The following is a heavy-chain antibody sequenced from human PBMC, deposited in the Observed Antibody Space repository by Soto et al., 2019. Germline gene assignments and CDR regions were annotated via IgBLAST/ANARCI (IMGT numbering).Heavy chain of an antibody. CDR3: ATHVVARFGVVIIPAAGYYYGMDV. D-gene: IGHD3-3*01. Sequence: VALTGTGSGGAISSSRYYGVWLRAPPGKGREGSGSIYYSGRTYYNPSLKSRVTISVDTSKNQFSLKLSSVTAADTAVYYCATHVVARFGVVIIPAAGYYYGMDVWGQGTTVTVSS. CDR1: GGAISSSRYY. CDR2: IYYSGRT. V-gene: IGHV4-39*01. J-gene: IGHJ6*02.